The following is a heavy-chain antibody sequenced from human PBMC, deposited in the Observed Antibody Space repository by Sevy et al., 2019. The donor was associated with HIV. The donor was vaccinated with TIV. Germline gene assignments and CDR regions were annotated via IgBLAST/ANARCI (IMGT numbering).Heavy chain of an antibody. V-gene: IGHV3-23*01. J-gene: IGHJ4*02. D-gene: IGHD3-3*01. CDR3: AKAVFWSGYLPFDY. CDR2: ISGSGGST. CDR1: GFTFSSYA. Sequence: GGSLRLSFAASGFTFSSYAMSWVRQAPGKGLEWVSAISGSGGSTYYADSVKGRFTISRDNSKNTLYLQMNSLRAEDTDVYYCAKAVFWSGYLPFDYWGQGTLVTVSS.